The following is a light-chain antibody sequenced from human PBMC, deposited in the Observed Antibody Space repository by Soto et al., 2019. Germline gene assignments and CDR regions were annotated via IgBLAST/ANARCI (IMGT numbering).Light chain of an antibody. CDR1: SGHSSYA. V-gene: IGLV4-69*01. CDR2: LNSDGRH. J-gene: IGLJ2*01. CDR3: QTWGAGIRV. Sequence: VLTQSPSASASLGASVKLTCTLSSGHSSYAIAWHQQQPEKGPQYLMKLNSDGRHSKGDGIPDRFSGSSSGAERYLTISSLQSEDVADYYCQTWGAGIRVFGGGTKLTVL.